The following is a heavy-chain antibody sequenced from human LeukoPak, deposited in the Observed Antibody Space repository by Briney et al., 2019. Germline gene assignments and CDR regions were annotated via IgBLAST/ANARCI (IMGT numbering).Heavy chain of an antibody. Sequence: PGRSLRLSCAASGFTFSHYGVHWVRQAPGKGLEWVAVISYDGSNKYYADSVKGRFTISRDNSKNTLYLQMNSLRAEDTAVYYCARDSAPYYYDSSGPGGWFDPWGQGTLVTVSS. J-gene: IGHJ5*02. CDR3: ARDSAPYYYDSSGPGGWFDP. CDR1: GFTFSHYG. V-gene: IGHV3-30*03. CDR2: ISYDGSNK. D-gene: IGHD3-22*01.